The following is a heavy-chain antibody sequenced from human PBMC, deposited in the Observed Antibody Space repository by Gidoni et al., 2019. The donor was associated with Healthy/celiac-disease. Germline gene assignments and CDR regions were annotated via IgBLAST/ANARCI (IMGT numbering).Heavy chain of an antibody. V-gene: IGHV5-51*01. D-gene: IGHD4-17*01. J-gene: IGHJ3*02. CDR2: FYPGDSDT. CDR3: ARHRYGGNSRNAFDI. CDR1: GYSFTSYW. Sequence: EVQLVQSGAEVKKPWESLKISCQGSGYSFTSYWIGWVRRMPGKSLEWMGIFYPGDSDTRYSPSFQGQVTISADKSISTAYLQWSSLKASDTAMYYCARHRYGGNSRNAFDIWGQGTMVTVSS.